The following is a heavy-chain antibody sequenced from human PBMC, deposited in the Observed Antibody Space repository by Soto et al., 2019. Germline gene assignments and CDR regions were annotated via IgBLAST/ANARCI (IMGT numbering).Heavy chain of an antibody. CDR2: IYPGDSDT. V-gene: IGHV5-51*01. CDR3: ARPIYDYYGSGSSYYFDY. Sequence: PGESLKISCKGSGYSFTSYWIGWVRQMPGKGLEWMGIIYPGDSDTRYSPSFQGQVTISADKSISTAYLQWSSLKASDTAMYYCARPIYDYYGSGSSYYFDYWGKGTLVTVPS. D-gene: IGHD3-10*01. CDR1: GYSFTSYW. J-gene: IGHJ4*02.